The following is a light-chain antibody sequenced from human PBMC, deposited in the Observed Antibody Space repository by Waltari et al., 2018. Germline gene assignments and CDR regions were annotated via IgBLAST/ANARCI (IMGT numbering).Light chain of an antibody. Sequence: QSALTQPPSASGSPGPSVPISCTGPSSDVGAYNFASWYQQHPGKAPKLMMYDVSKRPSGVPDRFSGSKSGNTASLTVSGLQAGDEADYYCSSYAGSNNVFGTGTKVTVL. J-gene: IGLJ1*01. V-gene: IGLV2-8*01. CDR2: DVS. CDR1: SSDVGAYNF. CDR3: SSYAGSNNV.